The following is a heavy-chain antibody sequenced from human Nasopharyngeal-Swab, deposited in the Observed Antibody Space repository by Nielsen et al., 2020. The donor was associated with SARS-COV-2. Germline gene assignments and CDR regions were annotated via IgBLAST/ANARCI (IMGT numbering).Heavy chain of an antibody. CDR3: ASLEGITVAGTLIDY. D-gene: IGHD6-19*01. J-gene: IGHJ4*02. V-gene: IGHV4-39*01. Sequence: SETLSLTCTVSGGSLTSSSYYWGWIRQPPGKGLEWIGSVYYSGITYYNPSLKSRVTISIDTPKNQFSLKMSSVTAADTAVYYCASLEGITVAGTLIDYWGQGTLVTVSS. CDR2: VYYSGIT. CDR1: GGSLTSSSYY.